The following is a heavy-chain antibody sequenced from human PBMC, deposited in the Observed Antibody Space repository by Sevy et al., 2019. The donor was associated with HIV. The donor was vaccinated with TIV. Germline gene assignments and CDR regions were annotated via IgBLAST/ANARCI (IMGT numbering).Heavy chain of an antibody. CDR3: ARGSLDPPLDY. CDR2: IYSGGST. J-gene: IGHJ4*02. V-gene: IGHV3-53*01. Sequence: GGSLRLSCAASGFTVSSNYMSWVRQAPGKGLEWVSVIYSGGSTFYADSVKGRFTISRDNSKLYLQMNSLRAEDTAVYYCARGSLDPPLDYWGQRTLVTVSS. D-gene: IGHD3-9*01. CDR1: GFTVSSNY.